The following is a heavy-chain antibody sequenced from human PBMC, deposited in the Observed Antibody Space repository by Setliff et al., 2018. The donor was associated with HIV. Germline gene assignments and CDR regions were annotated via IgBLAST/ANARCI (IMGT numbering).Heavy chain of an antibody. D-gene: IGHD2-15*01. J-gene: IGHJ4*02. CDR1: GFTFTNYD. Sequence: GGSLRLSCAASGFTFTNYDMSWVRQAPGKGLEWVANISRDGNEKYYVDSVKGRFTISRDNAKNSLYRQMNSLRAEDTAVYFCARDISLGIFYTTPDSWGQGTLVTSPQ. CDR2: ISRDGNEK. CDR3: ARDISLGIFYTTPDS. V-gene: IGHV3-7*03.